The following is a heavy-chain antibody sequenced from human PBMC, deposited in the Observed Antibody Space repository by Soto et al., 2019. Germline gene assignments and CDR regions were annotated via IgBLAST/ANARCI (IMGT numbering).Heavy chain of an antibody. Sequence: AGGSLRLSCAASGFTVSTKYMSWVRQAPGKGLEWVSVIYSGGSTFYADSVRGRFTISRDNSKNTVNLQMNSLRAEDTAVYYCARDPWAADYWGQETLVTVSS. D-gene: IGHD3-16*01. CDR3: ARDPWAADY. CDR2: IYSGGST. CDR1: GFTVSTKY. J-gene: IGHJ4*02. V-gene: IGHV3-66*01.